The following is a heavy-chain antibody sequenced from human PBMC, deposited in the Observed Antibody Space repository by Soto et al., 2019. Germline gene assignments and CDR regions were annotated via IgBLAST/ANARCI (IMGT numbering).Heavy chain of an antibody. J-gene: IGHJ3*02. CDR1: GYTFTSYA. V-gene: IGHV1-3*01. D-gene: IGHD2-21*02. CDR3: ARDGSIVVVTAPDAFNI. CDR2: INAGNGNT. Sequence: ASVKVSCKASGYTFTSYAMHWVRQAPGQRLEWMGWINAGNGNTKYSQKFQGRVTITRDTSASTAYMELSSLRSEDTAVYYCARDGSIVVVTAPDAFNIWGQGTMVTVSS.